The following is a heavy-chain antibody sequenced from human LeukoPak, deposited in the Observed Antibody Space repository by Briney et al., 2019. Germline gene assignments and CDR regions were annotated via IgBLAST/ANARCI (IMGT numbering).Heavy chain of an antibody. D-gene: IGHD1-26*01. V-gene: IGHV4-59*08. J-gene: IGHJ4*02. CDR1: GGSISSYY. CDR3: ARHRGPIVGATHFDY. Sequence: PSETLSLTCTVSGGSISSYYWSWIRQPPGQGLEWIGYIYYSGSTNYNPSLKSRVTISVDTSKNQFSLKLSSVTAADTAVYYCARHRGPIVGATHFDYWGQGTLVTVSS. CDR2: IYYSGST.